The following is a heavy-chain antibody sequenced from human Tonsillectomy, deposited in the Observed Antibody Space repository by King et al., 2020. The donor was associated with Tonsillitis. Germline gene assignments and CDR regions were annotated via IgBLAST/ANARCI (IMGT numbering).Heavy chain of an antibody. CDR1: GYSFTSYW. J-gene: IGHJ3*02. CDR3: ARRKLEHYGSGSYAFDI. Sequence: VQLVESGAEVKKPGESLRISCKGSGYSFTSYWISWVRQMPGKGLEWMGRIDPSDSYTNYSPSFQGHVTISADKSISTAYLQWSSLKASDTAMYYCARRKLEHYGSGSYAFDIWGQGKMVPVSS. V-gene: IGHV5-10-1*03. CDR2: IDPSDSYT. D-gene: IGHD3-10*01.